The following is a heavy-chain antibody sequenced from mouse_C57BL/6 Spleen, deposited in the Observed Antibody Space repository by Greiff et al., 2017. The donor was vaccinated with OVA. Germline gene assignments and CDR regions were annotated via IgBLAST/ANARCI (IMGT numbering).Heavy chain of an antibody. V-gene: IGHV1-50*01. J-gene: IGHJ3*01. D-gene: IGHD1-2*01. CDR3: ARYGDASVFAY. CDR2: IDPSDSYT. CDR1: GYTFTSYW. Sequence: QVQLQQPGAELVKPGASVKLSCKASGYTFTSYWMQWVKQRPGQGLEWIGEIDPSDSYTNYNQKFKGKATLTVDTSSSTAYMQLSSLTSEDAAVYYGARYGDASVFAYWGQGTLVTVSA.